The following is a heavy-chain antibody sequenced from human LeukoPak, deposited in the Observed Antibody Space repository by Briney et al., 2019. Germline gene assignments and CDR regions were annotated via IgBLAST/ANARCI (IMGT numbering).Heavy chain of an antibody. CDR3: VRGPYGSSISNWFDP. CDR1: GDSITGYS. V-gene: IGHV4-59*01. J-gene: IGHJ5*02. CDR2: IYYNGDT. D-gene: IGHD3-10*01. Sequence: TSETLSLTCSVSGDSITGYSWSWIRQTPGKGLEWIGYIYYNGDTHYNPSLNSRLSMSVDTPKKQFSLNLRSVTAADTAVYYCVRGPYGSSISNWFDPWGQGLLVTVSS.